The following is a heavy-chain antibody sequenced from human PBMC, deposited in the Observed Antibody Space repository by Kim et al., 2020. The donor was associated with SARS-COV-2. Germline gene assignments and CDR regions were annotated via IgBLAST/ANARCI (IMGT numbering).Heavy chain of an antibody. D-gene: IGHD2-21*02. CDR2: MNHSGST. Sequence: SETLSLTCAVYGGSFSGHYWNWIRQPPGKGLEWIGEMNHSGSTNYNPSLKSRVTISVDTSKNQFSLKLSSVTAADTAVYYCARRGEYGGNSFDYWGQGTLVTVSS. CDR1: GGSFSGHY. CDR3: ARRGEYGGNSFDY. J-gene: IGHJ4*02. V-gene: IGHV4-34*01.